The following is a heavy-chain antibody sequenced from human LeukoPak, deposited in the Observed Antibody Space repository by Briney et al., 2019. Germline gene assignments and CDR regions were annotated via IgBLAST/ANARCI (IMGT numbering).Heavy chain of an antibody. D-gene: IGHD4-17*01. CDR3: ARQGTSVQSPLSY. V-gene: IGHV4-39*01. Sequence: SETLSLTCTVSGGSISSSSYYWGWIRQPPGKGQEWIGSIYYSGSTYYNPSLKSRVTISVDTSKNQFSLKLSSVTAADTAVYYCARQGTSVQSPLSYWGQGALVTVSS. J-gene: IGHJ4*02. CDR1: GGSISSSSYY. CDR2: IYYSGST.